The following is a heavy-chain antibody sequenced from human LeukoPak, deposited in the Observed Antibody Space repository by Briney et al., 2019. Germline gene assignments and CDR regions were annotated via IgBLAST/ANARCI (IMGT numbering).Heavy chain of an antibody. CDR2: INPNSGGT. D-gene: IGHD1-1*01. V-gene: IGHV1-2*04. J-gene: IGHJ4*02. CDR1: GYTFTGDY. Sequence: GASVKVSCKASGYTFTGDYMHWVRQAPGQGLEWMGWINPNSGGTNYAQKFQGWVTMTRDTSISTAYMELSRLRSDDTAVYYCARRPPSGQLEETYFDYWGQGTLVTVSS. CDR3: ARRPPSGQLEETYFDY.